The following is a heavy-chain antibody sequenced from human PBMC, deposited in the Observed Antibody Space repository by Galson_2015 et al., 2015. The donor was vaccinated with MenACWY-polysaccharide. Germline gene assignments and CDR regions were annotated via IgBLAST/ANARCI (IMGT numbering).Heavy chain of an antibody. D-gene: IGHD2-21*02. V-gene: IGHV3-33*01. Sequence: SLRLSCAASGFTFSTYGMHWVRQAPGKGLEWVANIWYDGRNKNYADSVKGRFTISRDNSKNSLYLQMNSLRAEDTALYYCARSHVVVVTATQDTNAFDVWGQGTMVTVSS. CDR1: GFTFSTYG. J-gene: IGHJ3*01. CDR2: IWYDGRNK. CDR3: ARSHVVVVTATQDTNAFDV.